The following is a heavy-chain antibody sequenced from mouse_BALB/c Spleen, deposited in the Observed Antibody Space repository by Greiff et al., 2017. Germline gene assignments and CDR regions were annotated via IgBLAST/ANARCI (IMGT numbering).Heavy chain of an antibody. CDR1: GFSLTSYG. Sequence: VKLQESGPGLVAPSQSLSITCTVSGFSLTSYGVHWVRQPPGKGLEWLGVIWAGGSTNYNSALMSRLSISKDNSKSQVFLKMNSLQTDDTAMYYCARDQKAGLGRDYAMDYWGQGTSVTVSS. D-gene: IGHD4-1*01. J-gene: IGHJ4*01. CDR3: ARDQKAGLGRDYAMDY. V-gene: IGHV2-9*02. CDR2: IWAGGST.